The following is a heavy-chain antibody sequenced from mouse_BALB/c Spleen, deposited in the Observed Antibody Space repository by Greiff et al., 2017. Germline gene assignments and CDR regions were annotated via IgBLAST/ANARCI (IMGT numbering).Heavy chain of an antibody. V-gene: IGHV7-3*02. J-gene: IGHJ4*01. CDR3: ARDKPSITTVMDY. CDR1: GFTFTDYY. Sequence: EVKVVESGGGLVQPGGSLRLSCATSGFTFTDYYMSWVRQPPGKALEWLGFIRNKANGYTTEYSASVKGRFTISRDNSQSILYLQMNTLRAEDSATYYCARDKPSITTVMDYWGQGTSVTVSS. D-gene: IGHD1-1*01. CDR2: IRNKANGYTT.